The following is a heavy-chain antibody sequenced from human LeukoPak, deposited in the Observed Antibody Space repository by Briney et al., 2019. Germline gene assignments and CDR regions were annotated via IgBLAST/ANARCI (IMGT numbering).Heavy chain of an antibody. Sequence: GGSLRLSCIVSGIPFSDAWMSWVRQAPGEGLVCVGRMRSKRGGGTTDYAAPVKGRFTISREDSRNTLNLQMDRLQIEDTAVYYCTWMTTFFTVDFWGQGTRVTVSS. CDR3: TWMTTFFTVDF. CDR1: GIPFSDAW. D-gene: IGHD3-16*01. CDR2: MRSKRGGGTT. V-gene: IGHV3-15*01. J-gene: IGHJ4*02.